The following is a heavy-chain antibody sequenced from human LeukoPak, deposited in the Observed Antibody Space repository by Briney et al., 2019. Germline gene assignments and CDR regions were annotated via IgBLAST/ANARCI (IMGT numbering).Heavy chain of an antibody. CDR1: GGTFSSYA. CDR3: ARRRGYCTNGVCSMDRYYYYYYGMDV. V-gene: IGHV1-69*13. Sequence: ASVKVSCKASGGTFSSYAISWVRQAPGQGLEWMGGIIPIFGTANYAQKFQGRVTITADESTSTAYMELSSLRSEDTAVYYCARRRGYCTNGVCSMDRYYYYYYGMDVWGQGTTVTVSS. CDR2: IIPIFGTA. J-gene: IGHJ6*02. D-gene: IGHD2-8*01.